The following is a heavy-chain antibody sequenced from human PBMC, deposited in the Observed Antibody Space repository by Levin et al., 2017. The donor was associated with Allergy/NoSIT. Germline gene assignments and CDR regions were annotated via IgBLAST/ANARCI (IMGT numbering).Heavy chain of an antibody. V-gene: IGHV4-39*07. CDR2: TSYSGNT. Sequence: SETLSLTCTVSGDSFSNSYYYWGWIRQPPGKGLEWIGTTSYSGNTYSNPSLKSRVTISVDTSKNQFSLRLSSVTAADTAVYYCARCSGTDSSSFMFDPWGQGTLVTVSS. CDR3: ARCSGTDSSSFMFDP. J-gene: IGHJ5*02. CDR1: GDSFSNSYYY. D-gene: IGHD6-6*01.